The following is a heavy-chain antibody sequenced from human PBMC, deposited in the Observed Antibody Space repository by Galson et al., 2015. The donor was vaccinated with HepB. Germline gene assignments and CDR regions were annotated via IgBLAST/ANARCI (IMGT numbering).Heavy chain of an antibody. J-gene: IGHJ5*02. CDR3: ARDNWDYHPGEAFDP. D-gene: IGHD1-7*01. CDR1: GFTFSSYG. V-gene: IGHV3-33*05. Sequence: SLRLSCAASGFTFSSYGMHWVRQAPGKGLEWVAFISNGESNRQFGDSVEGRFTISRDNSKNTMYLQMNSLRDEDTAVYYCARDNWDYHPGEAFDPWGQGTMVTVSS. CDR2: ISNGESNR.